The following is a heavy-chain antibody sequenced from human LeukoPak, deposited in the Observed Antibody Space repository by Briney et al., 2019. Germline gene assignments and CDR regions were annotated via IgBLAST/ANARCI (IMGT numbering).Heavy chain of an antibody. Sequence: PGGSLRLSCAASGFTFSSYAMHWVRQAPGKGLEWVAVISYDGSNKYYADSVKGRFTISRDNSKNTLYLQMNSLRAEDTAVYYCAKIVGALDSWGQGTLVTVSS. V-gene: IGHV3-30-3*02. CDR1: GFTFSSYA. D-gene: IGHD1-26*01. J-gene: IGHJ4*02. CDR3: AKIVGALDS. CDR2: ISYDGSNK.